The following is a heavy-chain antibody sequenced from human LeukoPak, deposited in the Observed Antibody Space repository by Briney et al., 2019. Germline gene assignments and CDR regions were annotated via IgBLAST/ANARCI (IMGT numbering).Heavy chain of an antibody. V-gene: IGHV4-59*01. CDR3: AGRSARYFGS. D-gene: IGHD1-26*01. Sequence: SETLSLTCTVSGDSIDSYYWSWIPQPPGEGLQGIGYVFYSGPTNYDASLKSRVAISVDRSKNQFSLKLTSVSAAATAVYYWAGRSARYFGSWGQGTPVTVSS. CDR2: VFYSGPT. J-gene: IGHJ4*02. CDR1: GDSIDSYY.